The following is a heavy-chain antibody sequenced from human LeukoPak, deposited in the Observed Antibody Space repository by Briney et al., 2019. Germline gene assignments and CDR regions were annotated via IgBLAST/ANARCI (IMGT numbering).Heavy chain of an antibody. V-gene: IGHV4-59*01. J-gene: IGHJ4*02. D-gene: IGHD1-26*01. Sequence: PSETLSLTCTVSGGSISSYYWSWIRQPPGKGLEWIGYIYYSGSTNYNPSLKSRVTISVDTSKNQFSLKLSSVTAADTAVYYCAREGTREWETDYWGQGTLVTVSS. CDR2: IYYSGST. CDR3: AREGTREWETDY. CDR1: GGSISSYY.